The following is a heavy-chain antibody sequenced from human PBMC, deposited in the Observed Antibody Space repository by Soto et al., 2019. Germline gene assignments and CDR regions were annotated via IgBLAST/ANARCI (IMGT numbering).Heavy chain of an antibody. J-gene: IGHJ6*02. CDR2: ISAYNGNT. Sequence: QVQLVQSGAEVKKPGASVKVSCKASGYTFTSYGISWVRQAPGQGLEWMGWISAYNGNTNYAQKLQGRVTMTTDTSTSTAYMELRSLRSDDTAVYYCARVLYISSWRGVSYYYGMDVWGQGTTVTVSS. CDR1: GYTFTSYG. V-gene: IGHV1-18*01. CDR3: ARVLYISSWRGVSYYYGMDV. D-gene: IGHD6-13*01.